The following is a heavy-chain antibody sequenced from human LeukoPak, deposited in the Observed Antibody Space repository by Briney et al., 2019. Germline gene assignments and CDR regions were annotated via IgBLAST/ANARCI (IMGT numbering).Heavy chain of an antibody. V-gene: IGHV3-21*01. J-gene: IGHJ5*02. CDR1: GFTFSSYS. Sequence: GGCLRLSCAASGFTFSSYSMNWVRQAPGKGLEWVSSISSSSSYIYYADSVKGRFTISRENAKNSLYLQMNSLRAEDTAVYYCARGRLDYGDYLNWFDPWGQGPLVTVSS. D-gene: IGHD4-17*01. CDR2: ISSSSSYI. CDR3: ARGRLDYGDYLNWFDP.